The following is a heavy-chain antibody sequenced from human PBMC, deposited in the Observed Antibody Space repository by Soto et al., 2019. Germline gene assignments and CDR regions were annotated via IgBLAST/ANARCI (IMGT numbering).Heavy chain of an antibody. V-gene: IGHV1-69*13. CDR3: ARERGSSGHDAFDI. J-gene: IGHJ3*02. CDR1: GGTFSSYA. CDR2: IIPIFGTA. Sequence: GASVKVSCKASGGTFSSYAISWVRQAPGQGREWMGGIIPIFGTANYAQKFQGRVTITADESTSTAYMELSSLRSEDTAVYYCARERGSSGHDAFDIWGQGTMVTVSS. D-gene: IGHD3-22*01.